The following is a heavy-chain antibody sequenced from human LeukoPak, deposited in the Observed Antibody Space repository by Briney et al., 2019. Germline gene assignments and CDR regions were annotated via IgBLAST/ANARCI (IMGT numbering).Heavy chain of an antibody. CDR1: GYTFTSYA. Sequence: ASVKVSCKASGYTFTSYAMNWVRQAPGQGLEWMGWINTNTGNPTYAQGFTGRFVFSLDTSVSTAYLQISSLKAEDTAVYYCFYYYDSSGALFDYWGQGTLVTVSS. D-gene: IGHD3-22*01. CDR3: FYYYDSSGALFDY. J-gene: IGHJ4*02. V-gene: IGHV7-4-1*02. CDR2: INTNTGNP.